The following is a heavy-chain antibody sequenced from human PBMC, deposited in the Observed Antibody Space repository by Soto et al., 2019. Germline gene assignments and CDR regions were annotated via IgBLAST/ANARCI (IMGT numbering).Heavy chain of an antibody. J-gene: IGHJ6*02. CDR3: ASGVPPGYSSSWYNYYYYYGMDV. CDR1: GGTFSSYA. V-gene: IGHV1-69*01. D-gene: IGHD6-13*01. Sequence: QVQLVQSGAEVKKPGSSVKVSCKASGGTFSSYAISWVRQAPGQGLEWMGGIIPIFGTANYAQKFQGRVTRIPRESTRADYMWLSSVRDQETAVYYCASGVPPGYSSSWYNYYYYYGMDVWGQGTTVTVSS. CDR2: IIPIFGTA.